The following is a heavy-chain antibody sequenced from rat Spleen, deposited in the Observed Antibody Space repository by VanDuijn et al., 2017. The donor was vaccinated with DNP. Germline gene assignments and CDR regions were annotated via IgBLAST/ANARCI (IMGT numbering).Heavy chain of an antibody. CDR3: ARLGWHGWFGY. Sequence: EVRLVESGGGLVQPGRSLKLSCAASGFNFNDYWMAWVRQAPGKGLEWIGDISKDSNTINYTPSLKDRFTISRDNAQKTLYLQMNNLGSEDTAIYYCARLGWHGWFGYWGQGTLVTVSS. CDR1: GFNFNDYW. D-gene: IGHD1-11*01. J-gene: IGHJ3*01. CDR2: ISKDSNTI. V-gene: IGHV4-2*01.